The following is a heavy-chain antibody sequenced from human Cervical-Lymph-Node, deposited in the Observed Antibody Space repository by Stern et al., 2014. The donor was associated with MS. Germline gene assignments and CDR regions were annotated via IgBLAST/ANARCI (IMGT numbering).Heavy chain of an antibody. V-gene: IGHV3-30*16. J-gene: IGHJ4*02. D-gene: IGHD3-22*01. CDR1: GFTFSSYS. CDR2: ISFDGREK. Sequence: QVQLVESGGGVVQPGRSLRLSCATSGFTFSSYSMHWVRQAPGKGLEWVPTISFDGREKFYADSKKGRLPITRDSSKNAVFVQMNSLRAEDTAVYYCARRMRYDDSGYYFANWGRGTLITVSS. CDR3: ARRMRYDDSGYYFAN.